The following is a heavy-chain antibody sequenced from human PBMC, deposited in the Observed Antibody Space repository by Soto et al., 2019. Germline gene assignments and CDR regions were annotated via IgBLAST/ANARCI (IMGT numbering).Heavy chain of an antibody. CDR3: SRRSSGWYFDY. J-gene: IGHJ4*02. D-gene: IGHD6-19*01. CDR1: GFTFSSYA. Sequence: GGSLRLSCAASGFTFSSYAMSWVRQAPGKGLEWVSAISGSGGSTYYADSVKGRFTISRDNSKNTLYLQMNSLRAEDTAVYYCSRRSSGWYFDYWGQRTLVTVSS. V-gene: IGHV3-23*01. CDR2: ISGSGGST.